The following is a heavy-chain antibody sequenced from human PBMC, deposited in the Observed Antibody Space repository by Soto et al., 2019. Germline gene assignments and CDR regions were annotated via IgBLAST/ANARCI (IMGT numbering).Heavy chain of an antibody. D-gene: IGHD6-13*01. Sequence: GGSLRLSFAASGFTFSSYWMHWVRQAPGKGLVWVSRINSDGSSTSYADSVKGRFTISRDNAKNTLYLQMNSLRAEDTAVYYCARGAAAGIEAWFDPWGQGTLVTVSS. V-gene: IGHV3-74*01. CDR3: ARGAAAGIEAWFDP. CDR2: INSDGSST. CDR1: GFTFSSYW. J-gene: IGHJ5*02.